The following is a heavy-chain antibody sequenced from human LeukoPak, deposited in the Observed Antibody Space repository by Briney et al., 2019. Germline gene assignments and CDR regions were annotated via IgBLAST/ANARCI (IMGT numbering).Heavy chain of an antibody. CDR3: ASAYDYGDYYFDY. Sequence: PGGSLRLSCAASGFTFSSYAMRWVRQAPGKGLEWVAVISYDGNNKYYADSVKGRFTISRDNSKNTLYLQMNSLRAEDTAVYYCASAYDYGDYYFDYWGQGTLVTVSS. D-gene: IGHD4-17*01. CDR1: GFTFSSYA. CDR2: ISYDGNNK. J-gene: IGHJ4*02. V-gene: IGHV3-30-3*01.